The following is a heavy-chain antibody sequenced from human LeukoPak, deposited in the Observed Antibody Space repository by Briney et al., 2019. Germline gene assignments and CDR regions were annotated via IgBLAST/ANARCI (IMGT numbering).Heavy chain of an antibody. V-gene: IGHV4-34*01. CDR1: GGSFSGYY. D-gene: IGHD3-3*01. Sequence: SETQSLTCAVYGGSFSGYYWSWIRQPPGEGLEWIGEINHSGSTNYNPSLKSRVTISVDTSKNQFSLKLSSVTAADTAVYYCARGRNYDFWSGFSNWFDPWGQGTLVTVSS. J-gene: IGHJ5*02. CDR2: INHSGST. CDR3: ARGRNYDFWSGFSNWFDP.